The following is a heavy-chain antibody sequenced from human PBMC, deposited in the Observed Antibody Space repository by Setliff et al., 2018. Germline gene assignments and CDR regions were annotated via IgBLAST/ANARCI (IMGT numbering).Heavy chain of an antibody. D-gene: IGHD3-3*01. CDR3: ARDQPVLQFFEWLAPLDY. V-gene: IGHV4-31*03. Sequence: PSETLSLTCTVSGGSISSGGYYWSWIRQHPGKGLEWIGYIYYSGSTYYNPSLKSRVTISVDTSKNQFSLKLSSVTAADTAVYYCARDQPVLQFFEWLAPLDYWGQGTLVTVSS. CDR1: GGSISSGGYY. J-gene: IGHJ4*02. CDR2: IYYSGST.